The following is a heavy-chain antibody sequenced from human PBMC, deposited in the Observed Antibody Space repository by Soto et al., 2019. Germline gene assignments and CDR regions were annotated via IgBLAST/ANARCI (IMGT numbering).Heavy chain of an antibody. V-gene: IGHV3-33*01. Sequence: GGSLRLSCAASGFTFSSYGMHWVRQAPGKGLEWVAVIWYDGSNKYYADSVKGRFTISRDNSKNTLNLQMNSLRAEDTAVYYCATTLTTPGIAVAGTLDYWGQGTLVTVSS. CDR3: ATTLTTPGIAVAGTLDY. D-gene: IGHD6-19*01. CDR2: IWYDGSNK. J-gene: IGHJ4*02. CDR1: GFTFSSYG.